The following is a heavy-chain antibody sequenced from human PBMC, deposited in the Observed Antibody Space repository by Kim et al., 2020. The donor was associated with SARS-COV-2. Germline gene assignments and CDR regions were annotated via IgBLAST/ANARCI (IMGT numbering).Heavy chain of an antibody. CDR2: ISYDGSDK. J-gene: IGHJ4*02. Sequence: GGSLRLSCVASGFTFSSYGMHWVRQAPGKGLEWVAVISYDGSDKFYADSVKGRFTISRDNSKNTLYLQMNSLRAEDTAVYYCAKDPGPQYFDYWGQGALVTVSS. V-gene: IGHV3-30*18. CDR1: GFTFSSYG. CDR3: AKDPGPQYFDY.